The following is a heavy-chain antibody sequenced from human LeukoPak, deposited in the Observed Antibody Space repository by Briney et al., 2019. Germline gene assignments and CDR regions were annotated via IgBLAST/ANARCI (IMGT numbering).Heavy chain of an antibody. CDR1: VFTFRSYA. V-gene: IGHV3-23*01. D-gene: IGHD1-26*01. Sequence: GGSLRLSCGACVFTFRSYAMSWVRQAPGKGLEWVSAISGSGGSTYYADSVKGRFTISRDNSKNTLYLQMNSLRAEDTAVYYCAKPPGEWELHFDLWGRGTLVTVSS. J-gene: IGHJ2*01. CDR2: ISGSGGST. CDR3: AKPPGEWELHFDL.